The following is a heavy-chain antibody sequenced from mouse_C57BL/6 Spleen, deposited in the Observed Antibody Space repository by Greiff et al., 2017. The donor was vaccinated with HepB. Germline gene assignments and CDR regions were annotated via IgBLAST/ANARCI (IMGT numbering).Heavy chain of an antibody. CDR3: ARGLPMDY. V-gene: IGHV1-69*01. CDR2: IDPSGSYT. CDR1: GYTFTSYW. Sequence: QVQLQQPGAELVMPGASVKLSCKASGYTFTSYWMHWVKQRPGQGLEWIGEIDPSGSYTNYNQKFKGKSTLTVDKSSSTAYMQLSSLTSEDSAFYYCARGLPMDYWGQGTSVTVSS. J-gene: IGHJ4*01. D-gene: IGHD6-1*01.